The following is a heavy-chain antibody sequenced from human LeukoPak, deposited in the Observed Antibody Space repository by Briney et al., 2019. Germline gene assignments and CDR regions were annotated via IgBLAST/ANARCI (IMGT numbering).Heavy chain of an antibody. V-gene: IGHV1-69*05. D-gene: IGHD2-2*01. J-gene: IGHJ6*03. CDR1: GGTFSSYV. CDR2: IILIFGTA. CDR3: AREVKDIVVVPAAQHSYYYYYYMDV. Sequence: AASVTVSCKASGGTFSSYVISWVRQAPGQGLEWMGGIILIFGTANYEQKFQGRVTITTDESTSTAYMELSSLRSEDTAVYYCAREVKDIVVVPAAQHSYYYYYYMDVWGKGTTVTVSS.